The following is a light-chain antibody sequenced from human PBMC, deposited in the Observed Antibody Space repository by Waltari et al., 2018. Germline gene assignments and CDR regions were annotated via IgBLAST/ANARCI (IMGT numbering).Light chain of an antibody. V-gene: IGLV2-14*03. CDR3: SSYISSSTLEL. J-gene: IGLJ2*01. CDR2: DVS. Sequence: QSALTQPASVSGSPGQSITISCTGTSSDVGGYNYVSWYQQHPGKAPKLMIYDVSNRPSGGSNRFSGSKSGNTASLTISGRQAEDEADYYCSSYISSSTLELFGGGTSLTVL. CDR1: SSDVGGYNY.